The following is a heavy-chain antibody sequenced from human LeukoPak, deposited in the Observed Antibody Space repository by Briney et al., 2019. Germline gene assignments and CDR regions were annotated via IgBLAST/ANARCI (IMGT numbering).Heavy chain of an antibody. V-gene: IGHV1-8*02. J-gene: IGHJ6*03. D-gene: IGHD5-18*01. CDR1: GYTFTSYG. CDR2: MNPNSGNT. Sequence: ASVKVSCKASGYTFTSYGISWVRQASGQGLEWMGWMNPNSGNTGYAQKFQGRVTMTRNTSISTAYMELSSLRSEDTAVYYCARDNGGTAMAYYYYYYMDVWGKGTTVTISS. CDR3: ARDNGGTAMAYYYYYYMDV.